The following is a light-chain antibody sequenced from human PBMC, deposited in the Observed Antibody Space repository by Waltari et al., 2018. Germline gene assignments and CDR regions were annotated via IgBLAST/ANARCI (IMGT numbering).Light chain of an antibody. CDR1: QSISSY. V-gene: IGKV1-39*01. CDR3: QQSYSTPAT. CDR2: AAS. J-gene: IGKJ4*01. Sequence: DIQMTQSPSSLPASVGDRPTIPCRASQSISSYLNWYQQKPGKAPKLLIYAASSLQSEVPSRFSGSGSGTDFTLTISSLQPEDFATYYCQQSYSTPATFGGGTKVEIK.